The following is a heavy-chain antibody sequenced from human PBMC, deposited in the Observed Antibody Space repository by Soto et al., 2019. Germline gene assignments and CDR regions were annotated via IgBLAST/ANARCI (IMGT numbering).Heavy chain of an antibody. Sequence: QVQLVESGGGVVQPGRSLRLSCAASGLIFSGHGMHWVRQAPGKGLQWVAVIRYDGSNIYYADSVKGRFTISRDNSKNTLSLQMNSLRAEDTAVYYCARDGVGATTFFGYFDYWGQGALVTVSS. J-gene: IGHJ4*02. D-gene: IGHD1-26*01. V-gene: IGHV3-33*01. CDR1: GLIFSGHG. CDR3: ARDGVGATTFFGYFDY. CDR2: IRYDGSNI.